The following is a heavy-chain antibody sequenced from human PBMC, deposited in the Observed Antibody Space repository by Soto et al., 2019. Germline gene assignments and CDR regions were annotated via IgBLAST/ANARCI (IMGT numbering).Heavy chain of an antibody. CDR1: GGSISSYY. D-gene: IGHD1-1*01. CDR2: IYYSGST. CDR3: ARRYGSSFDY. Sequence: TSETLSVTCTVAGGSISSYYWSWIRQPPGKGLEWIGYIYYSGSTNYNPSLKSRVTISVDTSKNQFSLKLSSVTAADTAVYYCARRYGSSFDYWGQGTLVTVSS. V-gene: IGHV4-59*08. J-gene: IGHJ4*02.